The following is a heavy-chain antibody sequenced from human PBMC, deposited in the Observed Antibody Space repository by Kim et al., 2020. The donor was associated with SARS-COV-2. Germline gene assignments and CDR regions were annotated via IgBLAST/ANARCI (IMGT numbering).Heavy chain of an antibody. CDR3: ARVVPAAIDAFDI. V-gene: IGHV3-74*01. D-gene: IGHD2-2*02. J-gene: IGHJ3*02. Sequence: YADSVKGRFTISRDNAKNTLYLQMNSLRAEDTAVYYCARVVPAAIDAFDIWGQGTMVTVSS.